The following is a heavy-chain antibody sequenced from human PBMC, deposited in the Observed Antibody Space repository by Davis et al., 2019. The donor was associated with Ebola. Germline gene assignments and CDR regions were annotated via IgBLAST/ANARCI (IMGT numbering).Heavy chain of an antibody. D-gene: IGHD3-10*01. Sequence: ASVKVSCRASGYTFTSYAMHWVRQAPGQRLEWMGWINAGNGNTKYSQKFQGRVTITRDTSASTAYMELSSLRSEDTSVYYCARDRGGDYSFDYWGQGTLVTVSS. J-gene: IGHJ4*02. CDR1: GYTFTSYA. CDR3: ARDRGGDYSFDY. V-gene: IGHV1-3*01. CDR2: INAGNGNT.